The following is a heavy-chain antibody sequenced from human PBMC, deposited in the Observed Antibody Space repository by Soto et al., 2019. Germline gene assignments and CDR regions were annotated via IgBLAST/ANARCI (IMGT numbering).Heavy chain of an antibody. CDR1: GFTFSSYA. Sequence: GGSLRLSCAASGFTFSSYAMSWVRQAPGKGLEWVSVVSGSSVYIHYADSVKGRFTISRDNSKNTLYLQMNSLRAEDTAIYYCAKDMKYCSSTSCTPYNSVDPWGQGTLVTVSS. J-gene: IGHJ5*02. D-gene: IGHD2-2*01. CDR2: VSGSSVYI. CDR3: AKDMKYCSSTSCTPYNSVDP. V-gene: IGHV3-23*01.